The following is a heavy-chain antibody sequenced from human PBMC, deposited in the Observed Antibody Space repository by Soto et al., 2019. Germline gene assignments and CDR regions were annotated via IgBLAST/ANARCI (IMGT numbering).Heavy chain of an antibody. CDR1: GFTFSSYA. V-gene: IGHV3-23*01. J-gene: IGHJ4*02. Sequence: LRLSCAASGFTFSSYAMSWVRQAPGKGLEWVSAISGSGGSTYYADSVKGRFTISRDNSKNTLYLQMNSLRAEDTAVYYCAKVQDGYNLPSYDYWGQGTLVTVSS. CDR2: ISGSGGST. CDR3: AKVQDGYNLPSYDY. D-gene: IGHD5-12*01.